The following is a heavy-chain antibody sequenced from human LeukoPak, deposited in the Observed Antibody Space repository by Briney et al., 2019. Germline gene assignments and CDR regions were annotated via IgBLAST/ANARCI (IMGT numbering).Heavy chain of an antibody. CDR3: AKAVGITGTAFGVDY. CDR1: GFTFNYYA. D-gene: IGHD1-20*01. J-gene: IGHJ4*02. V-gene: IGHV3-23*01. Sequence: PGGSLRLSCAASGFTFNYYAMSWVRQALGKGLEWVSSISGSGGTTYCADSVKGRFSISRDNSKNTLYLQMNSLRAEDTAVYYCAKAVGITGTAFGVDYWGQGTLVTVSS. CDR2: ISGSGGTT.